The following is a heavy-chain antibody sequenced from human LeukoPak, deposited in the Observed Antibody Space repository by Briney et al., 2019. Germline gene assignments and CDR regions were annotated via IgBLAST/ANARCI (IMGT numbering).Heavy chain of an antibody. Sequence: GASVKVSCKASGYTFTSYDINWVRQAPGQGLEWMGWMNPNSGNTGYAQKFQGRVTMTRNTSISTAYMELSSLRSEDTAVYYCASRFREVGATHLNDYWGQGTLVTVSS. CDR3: ASRFREVGATHLNDY. D-gene: IGHD1-26*01. CDR1: GYTFTSYD. V-gene: IGHV1-8*01. CDR2: MNPNSGNT. J-gene: IGHJ4*02.